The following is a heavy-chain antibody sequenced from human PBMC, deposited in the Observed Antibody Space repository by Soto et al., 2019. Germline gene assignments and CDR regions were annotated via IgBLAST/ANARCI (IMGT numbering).Heavy chain of an antibody. CDR3: TRFYPYYYDSSGYYWNY. CDR1: GFTFSGSA. D-gene: IGHD3-22*01. Sequence: GGSLRLSCAASGFTFSGSAMHWVRQASGKGLEWVGRIRSKANSYATAYAASVKGRFTISRDDSKNTAYLQMNSLKTEDTAVYYCTRFYPYYYDSSGYYWNYWGQGTLVTVSS. CDR2: IRSKANSYAT. J-gene: IGHJ4*02. V-gene: IGHV3-73*01.